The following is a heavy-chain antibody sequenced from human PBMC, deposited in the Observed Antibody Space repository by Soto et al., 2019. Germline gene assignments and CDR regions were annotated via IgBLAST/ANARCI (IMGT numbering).Heavy chain of an antibody. CDR3: ARLPGYSSGWYNTYWFDP. V-gene: IGHV4-30-4*01. CDR2: IYYSGST. CDR1: GGSISSGDYY. Sequence: SETLSLTCTVSGGSISSGDYYWSWIRQHPGKGLEWIGYIYYSGSTYYNPSLKSRVTISVDTSKNQFSLKLSSVTAADTAVYYCARLPGYSSGWYNTYWFDPWGQGTLVTVSS. J-gene: IGHJ5*02. D-gene: IGHD6-19*01.